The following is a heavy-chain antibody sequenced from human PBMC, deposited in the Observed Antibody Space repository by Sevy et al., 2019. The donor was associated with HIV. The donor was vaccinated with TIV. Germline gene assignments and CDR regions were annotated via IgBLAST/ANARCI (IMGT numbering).Heavy chain of an antibody. J-gene: IGHJ4*02. CDR2: IKQDAGQK. V-gene: IGHV3-7*01. D-gene: IGHD1-7*01. CDR3: AGDDGNYYFHY. Sequence: GGSLRLSCAASGFTFSKYWMGCVRQAPGKGLGWVANIKQDAGQKYYVDSAKGRFTISRDNAKNSLYLQMNSLRADDTAVYFCAGDDGNYYFHYWGQGTPVTVSS. CDR1: GFTFSKYW.